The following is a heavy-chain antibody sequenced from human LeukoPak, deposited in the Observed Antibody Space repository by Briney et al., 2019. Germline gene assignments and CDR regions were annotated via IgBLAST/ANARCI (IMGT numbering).Heavy chain of an antibody. CDR2: IQYDGSNK. CDR1: GFTFSSYE. CDR3: AVIKGRIDVNY. Sequence: GGSLRLSCAASGFTFSSYEMNWVRQAPGKGLQWVSFIQYDGSNKYYTESVEGRFAISRDNSKNTLYLQMNSLRAEDTAVYYCAVIKGRIDVNYWGQGTLVTVSS. V-gene: IGHV3-30*09. D-gene: IGHD3-10*01. J-gene: IGHJ4*02.